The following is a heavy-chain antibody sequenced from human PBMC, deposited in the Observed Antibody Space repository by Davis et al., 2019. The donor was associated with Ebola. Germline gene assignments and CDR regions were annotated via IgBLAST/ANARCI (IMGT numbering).Heavy chain of an antibody. CDR1: GFTLSSYA. CDR2: IKQDGSDK. Sequence: GESLKISCAASGFTLSSYAMSWVRQAPGKGLEWVANIKQDGSDKYYVDSVKGRFTISRDNTKNSLYLQMNSLRAEDTAVYYCARVKVVYGMDVWGKGTTVTVSS. J-gene: IGHJ6*04. V-gene: IGHV3-7*01. CDR3: ARVKVVYGMDV.